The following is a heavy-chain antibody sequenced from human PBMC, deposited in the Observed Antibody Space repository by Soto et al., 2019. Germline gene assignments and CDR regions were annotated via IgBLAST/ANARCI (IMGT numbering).Heavy chain of an antibody. V-gene: IGHV6-1*01. CDR3: ARELEEDRIVGAEYYYYYGMDV. CDR1: GDSVSSNSAA. CDR2: TYYRSKWYN. J-gene: IGHJ6*02. Sequence: QSQTLSLTCAISGDSVSSNSAAWNWIRQSPSRGLEWLGRTYYRSKWYNDYAVSVKSRITINPDTSKNQFSLQLNSVTPEDTAVYYCARELEEDRIVGAEYYYYYGMDVWGQGTTVTVSS. D-gene: IGHD1-26*01.